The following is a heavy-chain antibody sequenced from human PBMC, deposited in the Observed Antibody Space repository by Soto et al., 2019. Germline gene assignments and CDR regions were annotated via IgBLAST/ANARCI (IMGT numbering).Heavy chain of an antibody. CDR3: ARQTLHHYSSSWHYFDY. Sequence: SGPTLVTPTQTLTLTCTFSGFSLSTSGMCVSWIRQPPGKALEWLARIDWDDDKYYSTSLKTRLTISKDTSKNQVVLTMTNMDPVDTATYYCARQTLHHYSSSWHYFDYWGQGTLVTVSS. D-gene: IGHD6-13*01. V-gene: IGHV2-70*11. J-gene: IGHJ4*02. CDR1: GFSLSTSGMC. CDR2: IDWDDDK.